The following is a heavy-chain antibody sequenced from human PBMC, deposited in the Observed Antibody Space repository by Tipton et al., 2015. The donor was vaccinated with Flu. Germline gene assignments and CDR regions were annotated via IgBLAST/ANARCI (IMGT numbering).Heavy chain of an antibody. Sequence: LRLSCTVSGGSISSSSYYWGWIRQPPGKGLEWIGSIYYSGSTYYNPSLKSRVTISVDTSKNQFSLKLSSVTAADTAVYYCARVPTGCLVDYWGQGTLVTVSS. CDR2: IYYSGST. CDR1: GGSISSSSYY. J-gene: IGHJ4*02. V-gene: IGHV4-39*07. D-gene: IGHD1-14*01. CDR3: ARVPTGCLVDY.